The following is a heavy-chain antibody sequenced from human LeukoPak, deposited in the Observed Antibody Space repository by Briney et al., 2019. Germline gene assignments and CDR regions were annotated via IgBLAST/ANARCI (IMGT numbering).Heavy chain of an antibody. V-gene: IGHV1-2*02. CDR3: ARVGGSGSYYNY. CDR2: INPNSGGT. J-gene: IGHJ4*02. CDR1: GYTFTGYY. D-gene: IGHD3-10*01. Sequence: ASVKVSCKASGYTFTGYYMHWVRQAPGQGLEWMGWINPNSGGTNYAQKFQGRVTMTRDTSISTAHMELSRLRSDDTAVYYCARVGGSGSYYNYWGQGTLVTVSS.